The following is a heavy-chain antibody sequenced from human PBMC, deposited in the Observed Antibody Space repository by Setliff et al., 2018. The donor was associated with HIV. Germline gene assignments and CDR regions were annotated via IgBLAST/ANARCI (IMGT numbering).Heavy chain of an antibody. CDR1: GDSITSGSYY. CDR3: VRRVSGSMLDW. CDR2: IYYSGNM. Sequence: ETLSLTCTVSGDSITSGSYYWGWIRQPPGKGLEWIGTIYYSGNMNYNPSLKSRVTISIDTSKQFSLKLTSVTAADTAVYYCVRRVSGSMLDWWGQGTQVTVSS. J-gene: IGHJ4*02. V-gene: IGHV4-39*01. D-gene: IGHD1-1*01.